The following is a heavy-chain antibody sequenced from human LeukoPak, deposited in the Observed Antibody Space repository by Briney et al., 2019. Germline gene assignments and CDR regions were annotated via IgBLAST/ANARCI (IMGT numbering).Heavy chain of an antibody. V-gene: IGHV3-66*01. J-gene: IGHJ4*02. CDR2: IYSGGST. D-gene: IGHD3-10*01. CDR1: EFSVGSNY. Sequence: AGGSLRLSCAASEFSVGSNYMTWVRQAPGKGLEWVSLIYSGGSTYYADSVKGRFTISRDNSKNTLYLQMNSLRAEDTAVYYCARGYGSGSYNNFNHWGQGILVTVSS. CDR3: ARGYGSGSYNNFNH.